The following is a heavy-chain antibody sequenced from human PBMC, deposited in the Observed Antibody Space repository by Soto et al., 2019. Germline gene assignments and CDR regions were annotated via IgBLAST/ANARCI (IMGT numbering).Heavy chain of an antibody. CDR3: ARETEDWFDP. CDR1: GYTFISYN. J-gene: IGHJ5*02. Sequence: ASVKVSCKASGYTFISYNIHWGRQAPGQGLEWMGIINPRSGSTTFAQNFQGRVTVTGDTSTSTVYMELSSLRSEDTAVYFCARETEDWFDPWGQGTLVTVS. CDR2: INPRSGST. V-gene: IGHV1-46*01.